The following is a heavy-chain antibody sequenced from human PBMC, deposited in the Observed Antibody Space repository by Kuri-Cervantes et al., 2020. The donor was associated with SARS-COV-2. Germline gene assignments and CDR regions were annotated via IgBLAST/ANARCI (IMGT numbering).Heavy chain of an antibody. V-gene: IGHV4-39*01. D-gene: IGHD4-17*01. CDR1: GASISSSSYY. J-gene: IGHJ2*01. CDR3: ARPYGDDLNWYFDL. CDR2: IYYTGST. Sequence: GSLRLSCTVSGASISSSSYYWDWNRQPPGKGLEWIGSIYYTGSTYYNPSLKSRVTISVDTSKNQFSLKLTSVTAADTAVYYCARPYGDDLNWYFDLWGRGTLVTVSS.